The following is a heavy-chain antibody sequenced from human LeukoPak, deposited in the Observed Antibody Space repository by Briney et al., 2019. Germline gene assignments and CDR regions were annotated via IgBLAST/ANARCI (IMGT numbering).Heavy chain of an antibody. CDR2: ISGSGGST. CDR1: GFTFSSYA. CDR3: ARDRSYIAARRDAFDI. D-gene: IGHD6-6*01. V-gene: IGHV3-23*01. Sequence: GGSLRLSCAASGFTFSSYAMSWVRQAPGKGLEWVSAISGSGGSTYYADSVKGRFTISRDNSKNTLYLQMNSLRAEDTAVYYCARDRSYIAARRDAFDIWGQGTMVTVSS. J-gene: IGHJ3*02.